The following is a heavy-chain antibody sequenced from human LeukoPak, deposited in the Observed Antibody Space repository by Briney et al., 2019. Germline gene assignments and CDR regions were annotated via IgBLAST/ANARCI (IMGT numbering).Heavy chain of an antibody. CDR2: VSHDGVT. V-gene: IGHV4-34*01. Sequence: PSETLSLTCAVYGGSFNTYWTWIRQSPDKGLEWIGEVSHDGVTNVNPSLRSRVAMSVDASKNQFSLKLTSVTAADTAVYFCARGPVALPNDRLSLFFDFWGQGNLVTVSS. D-gene: IGHD2-8*01. CDR1: GGSFNTY. CDR3: ARGPVALPNDRLSLFFDF. J-gene: IGHJ4*02.